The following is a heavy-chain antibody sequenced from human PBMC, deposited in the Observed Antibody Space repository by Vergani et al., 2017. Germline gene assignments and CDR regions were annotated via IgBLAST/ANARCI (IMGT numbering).Heavy chain of an antibody. CDR2: INHSGST. Sequence: QVQLQQWGAGLLKPSETLSLTCAVYGGSFSGYYWSWIRQPPGKGLEWIGEINHSGSTNYNPSLKSRVTISVDTSKNQFSLKLSSVTAADTAVYYCARGALGSWYYYYYGMDVWGQGTTVTVSS. CDR3: ARGALGSWYYYYYGMDV. CDR1: GGSFSGYY. J-gene: IGHJ6*02. V-gene: IGHV4-34*01. D-gene: IGHD6-13*01.